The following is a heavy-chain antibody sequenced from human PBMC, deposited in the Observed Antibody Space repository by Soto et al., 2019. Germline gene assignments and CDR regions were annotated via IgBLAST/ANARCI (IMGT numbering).Heavy chain of an antibody. CDR1: GYTFSTYG. J-gene: IGHJ3*01. Sequence: QVQLLQSGGEVKEPGASVKVSCKASGYTFSTYGISWVRQAPGQGLEWMGWVTTYNGNTNYAQKLQGRITLTTDTSTSTAYMELRSLRSYDTAVYFCSRRTHDAFDFWGQGTMVTVSS. V-gene: IGHV1-18*01. CDR2: VTTYNGNT. CDR3: SRRTHDAFDF.